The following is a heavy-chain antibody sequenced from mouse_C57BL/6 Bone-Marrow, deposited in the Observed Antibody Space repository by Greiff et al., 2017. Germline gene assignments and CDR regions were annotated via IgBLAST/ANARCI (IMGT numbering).Heavy chain of an antibody. CDR1: GYTFTSYD. V-gene: IGHV1-85*01. J-gene: IGHJ4*01. CDR2: IYPRDGST. Sequence: QVQLQQSGPELVKPGASVKLSCKASGYTFTSYDINWVKQRPGQGLEWIGWIYPRDGSTKYNEKLKGKATLTVDTSSSPSYLENLSLTSEHSAVYFCARDGNLLRDAMDYWGQGTSVTVSS. CDR3: ARDGNLLRDAMDY. D-gene: IGHD1-1*01.